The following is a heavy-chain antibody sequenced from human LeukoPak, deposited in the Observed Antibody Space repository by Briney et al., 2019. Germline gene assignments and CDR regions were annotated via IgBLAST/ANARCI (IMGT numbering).Heavy chain of an antibody. J-gene: IGHJ4*02. Sequence: PGGSLRLSCAASGFTFSSYGMHWVRQAPGKGLEWVAVISYDGSNKYYADSVKGRFTISRDNSKNTLYLQMNSLRAEDTAVYYCAKDDGSSGYYWDFDYWGQGTLVTVSS. CDR1: GFTFSSYG. D-gene: IGHD3-22*01. V-gene: IGHV3-30*18. CDR3: AKDDGSSGYYWDFDY. CDR2: ISYDGSNK.